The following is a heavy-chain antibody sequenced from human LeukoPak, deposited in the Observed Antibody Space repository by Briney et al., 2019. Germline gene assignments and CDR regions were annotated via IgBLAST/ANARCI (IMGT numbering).Heavy chain of an antibody. Sequence: PSETLSLTCAVYGGSFSGYYWSWIRQPPGKGLEWIGEINHSGSTNYNPSLKSRVTISVDTSKNHFSLNMSSVTAADTAVYYCARQFSSYYYYMDVWGKGTTVIISS. CDR3: ARQFSSYYYYMDV. CDR1: GGSFSGYY. V-gene: IGHV4-34*01. D-gene: IGHD6-19*01. CDR2: INHSGST. J-gene: IGHJ6*03.